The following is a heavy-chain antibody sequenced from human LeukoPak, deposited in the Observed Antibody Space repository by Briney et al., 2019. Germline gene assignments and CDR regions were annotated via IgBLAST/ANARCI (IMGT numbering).Heavy chain of an antibody. CDR2: VYSDGRT. CDR3: AGGGGLYFGDLFSAGYMDV. J-gene: IGHJ6*03. Sequence: PSETLSLTCTVSGGSISRPYWSWIRQPPGEGLEWIGYVYSDGRTNFNPSLKSRVTMSIDTSKSQFSLRLTSVTAADAAVYYCAGGGGLYFGDLFSAGYMDVWGKGTTVTVSS. CDR1: GGSISRPY. V-gene: IGHV4-59*11. D-gene: IGHD3-10*01.